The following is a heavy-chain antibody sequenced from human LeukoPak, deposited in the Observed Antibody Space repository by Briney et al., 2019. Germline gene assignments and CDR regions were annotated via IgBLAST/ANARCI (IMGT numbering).Heavy chain of an antibody. Sequence: PGGSLRLSCAASGFTFSSYSMNWVRQAPGKGLEWVSSISSSSGYIYYADSVKGRFTISRDNAKNSLYLQMNSLRAEDTAVYYCASRVGYYGSGSPWSFDYWGQGTLVTVSS. CDR1: GFTFSSYS. V-gene: IGHV3-21*01. J-gene: IGHJ4*02. D-gene: IGHD3-10*01. CDR2: ISSSSGYI. CDR3: ASRVGYYGSGSPWSFDY.